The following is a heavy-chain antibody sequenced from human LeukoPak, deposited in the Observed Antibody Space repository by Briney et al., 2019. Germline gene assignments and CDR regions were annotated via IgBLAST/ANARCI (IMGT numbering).Heavy chain of an antibody. Sequence: GESLKISCNGSGYXFTSYWICWVRQMPGKGLEWMGIIYPGESDTRYSPSFQGQVTISADKSISTAYLQWSSLKASDTAMYYCARQRGITIFGVALGGFDPWGQGTLVTVSS. V-gene: IGHV5-51*01. CDR1: GYXFTSYW. CDR3: ARQRGITIFGVALGGFDP. J-gene: IGHJ5*02. CDR2: IYPGESDT. D-gene: IGHD3-3*01.